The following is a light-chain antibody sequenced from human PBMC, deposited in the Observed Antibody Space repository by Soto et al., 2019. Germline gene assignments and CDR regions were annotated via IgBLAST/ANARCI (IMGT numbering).Light chain of an antibody. V-gene: IGKV3-15*01. CDR1: QSVSSN. J-gene: IGKJ4*01. CDR2: GAS. CDR3: HQYDDGPYT. Sequence: EIVMTQSPATLSVSPGERATLSCRASQSVSSNVAWYHQIPGQTPRLLIYGASTRATTIPVRFCGSGSGTEFTLTISSLQSEDFAVYYCHQYDDGPYTFGGGTKVDIK.